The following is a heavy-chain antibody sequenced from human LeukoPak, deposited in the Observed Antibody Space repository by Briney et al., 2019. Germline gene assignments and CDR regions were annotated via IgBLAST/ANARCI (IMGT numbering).Heavy chain of an antibody. CDR3: VRDAGNWIGNYYFDY. CDR2: IYSDGSST. CDR1: GFTFRSYW. D-gene: IGHD1-1*01. V-gene: IGHV3-74*01. Sequence: PGGSLRLSCAASGFTFRSYWMHWVRQAPGQGRVWVSRIYSDGSSTGYADSVKGRFTISRDNAKNMLYLQMNSLRVEDTAVYYCVRDAGNWIGNYYFDYWGQGTLVTVSS. J-gene: IGHJ4*02.